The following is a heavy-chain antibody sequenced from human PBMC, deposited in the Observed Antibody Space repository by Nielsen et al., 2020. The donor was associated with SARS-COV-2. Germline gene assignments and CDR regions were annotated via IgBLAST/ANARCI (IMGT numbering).Heavy chain of an antibody. J-gene: IGHJ6*02. CDR2: ISWNGGST. D-gene: IGHD3-10*01. Sequence: WIRQPPGKGLEWVSGISWNGGSTGYADSVKGRFTISRDNAKNSLYLQMNSLRAEDTAVYYCARDLYYYGSGSKDYYYYGMDIWGQGTTVTVSS. CDR3: ARDLYYYGSGSKDYYYYGMDI. V-gene: IGHV3-20*03.